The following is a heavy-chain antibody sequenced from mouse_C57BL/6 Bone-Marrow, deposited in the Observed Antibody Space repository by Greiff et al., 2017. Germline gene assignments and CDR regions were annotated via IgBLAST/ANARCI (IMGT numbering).Heavy chain of an antibody. CDR3: ARKRAYYGSSRRYFDV. J-gene: IGHJ1*03. Sequence: DVLLVESEGGLVQPGSSMKLSCTASGFTFSDYYMAWVRQVPEKGLEWVANINYDGSSTYYLDSLKSRFIIPRDDAKNIIYLQMSSLKSEDTATYYCARKRAYYGSSRRYFDVWGTGTTVTVSS. V-gene: IGHV5-16*01. CDR2: INYDGSST. D-gene: IGHD1-1*01. CDR1: GFTFSDYY.